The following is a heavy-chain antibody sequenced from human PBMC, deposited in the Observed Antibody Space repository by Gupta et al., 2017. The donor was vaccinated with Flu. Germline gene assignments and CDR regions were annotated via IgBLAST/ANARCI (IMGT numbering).Heavy chain of an antibody. CDR1: GFTFTNYW. CDR2: INQDGSEK. D-gene: IGHD1-26*01. CDR3: GRDCWYSESCLDY. V-gene: IGHV3-7*01. J-gene: IGHJ4*02. Sequence: EVQLVASGGGLVQPGGSLRLSCAASGFTFTNYWMSWVRQAPGKGLEWVANINQDGSEKYYGDSVKGRFTISRNNVKNSLCLQMNSMRAEDTAVYYCGRDCWYSESCLDYWGQGPLVHVSS.